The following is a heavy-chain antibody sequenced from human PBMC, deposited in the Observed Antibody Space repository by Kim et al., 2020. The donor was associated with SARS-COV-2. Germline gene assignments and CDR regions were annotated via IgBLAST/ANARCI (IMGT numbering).Heavy chain of an antibody. J-gene: IGHJ4*02. CDR2: IIPIFGTA. V-gene: IGHV1-69*13. Sequence: SVKVSCKASGGTFSSYAISWVRQAPGQGLEWMGGIIPIFGTANYAQKFQGRVTITADESTSTAYMELSSLRSEDTAVYYCARDNYYYDSSGYYYYFDYWGQGTLVTVSS. CDR1: GGTFSSYA. D-gene: IGHD3-22*01. CDR3: ARDNYYYDSSGYYYYFDY.